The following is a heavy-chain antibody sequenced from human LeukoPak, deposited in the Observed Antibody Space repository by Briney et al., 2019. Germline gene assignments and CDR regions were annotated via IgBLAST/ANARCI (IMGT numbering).Heavy chain of an antibody. Sequence: SETLSLTCSVSGGSSTNYYWGWIRQPPGKGLEWIGSIYYSGSTYYNPSLKSRVTISVDTSKNQFSLKLSSVTAADTAVYYCARLSGYSYYFDYWGQGTLVTVSS. CDR3: ARLSGYSYYFDY. D-gene: IGHD3-22*01. CDR1: GGSSTNYY. V-gene: IGHV4-39*01. CDR2: IYYSGST. J-gene: IGHJ4*02.